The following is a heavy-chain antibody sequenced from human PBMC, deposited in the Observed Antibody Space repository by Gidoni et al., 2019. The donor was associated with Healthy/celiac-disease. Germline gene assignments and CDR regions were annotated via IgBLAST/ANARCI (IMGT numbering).Heavy chain of an antibody. V-gene: IGHV4-31*02. CDR3: ARDNYYYDSSGYYSGAFDI. Sequence: LEWIGYIYYSGSTYYNPSLKSRVTISVDTSKNQFSLKLSSVTAADTAVYYCARDNYYYDSSGYYSGAFDIWGQGTMVTVSS. D-gene: IGHD3-22*01. J-gene: IGHJ3*02. CDR2: IYYSGST.